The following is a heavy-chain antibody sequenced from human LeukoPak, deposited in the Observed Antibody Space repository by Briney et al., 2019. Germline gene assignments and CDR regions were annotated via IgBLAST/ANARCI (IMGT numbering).Heavy chain of an antibody. D-gene: IGHD1-26*01. CDR1: GFTFSDYY. CDR2: ISSSGTST. CDR3: AKRDSGSHYVDY. J-gene: IGHJ4*02. Sequence: GGSLRLSCAASGFTFSDYYMSWIRQAPGKGLEWVSYISSSGTSTYYADSVKGRFTISRDNSKNTLYLQMNSLRAEDTAVYYCAKRDSGSHYVDYWGQGTLVTVSS. V-gene: IGHV3-11*01.